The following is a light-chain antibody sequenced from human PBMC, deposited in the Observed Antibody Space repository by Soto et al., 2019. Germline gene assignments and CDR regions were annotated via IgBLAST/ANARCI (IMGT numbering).Light chain of an antibody. J-gene: IGKJ1*01. Sequence: DIQMTQSPSTLSASVGDRVTSTYRASQSVDTCLAWYQQKPGKAPHLLIYKASSLETGVPSRFSGSGSVTEFTLTISSLQPDDFATYYCQQFYRYPWTFGQGTKVEIK. V-gene: IGKV1-5*03. CDR2: KAS. CDR1: QSVDTC. CDR3: QQFYRYPWT.